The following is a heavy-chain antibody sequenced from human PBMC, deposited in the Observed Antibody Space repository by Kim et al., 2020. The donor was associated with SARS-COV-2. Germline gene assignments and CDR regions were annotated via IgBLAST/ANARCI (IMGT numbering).Heavy chain of an antibody. CDR1: GFNFTKYN. CDR2: IGSTSHTI. Sequence: GGSLRLSCIVSGFNFTKYNMSWLRQAPGKGLEWISYIGSTSHTILYAESVKGRFSVSRDNAKNSLYLQMSRLRDEDTAMYYCARDLMWDLTWFDPWGQG. CDR3: ARDLMWDLTWFDP. J-gene: IGHJ5*02. V-gene: IGHV3-48*02. D-gene: IGHD1-26*01.